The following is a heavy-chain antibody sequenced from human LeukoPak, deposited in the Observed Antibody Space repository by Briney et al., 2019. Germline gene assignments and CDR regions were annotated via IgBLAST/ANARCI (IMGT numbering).Heavy chain of an antibody. CDR1: GGSFSGYY. Sequence: SETLSLTCAVYGGSFSGYYWSWIRQPPGKGLEWIGEINHSGSTNYNPSLKSRVTISVDTSKNQFSLKLSSVTAADTAVYYCARGSRSSSPFDYLGQGTLVTVSS. J-gene: IGHJ4*02. CDR2: INHSGST. V-gene: IGHV4-34*01. D-gene: IGHD6-13*01. CDR3: ARGSRSSSPFDY.